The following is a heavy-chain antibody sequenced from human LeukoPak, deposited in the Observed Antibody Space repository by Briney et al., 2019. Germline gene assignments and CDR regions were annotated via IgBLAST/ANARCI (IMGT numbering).Heavy chain of an antibody. V-gene: IGHV4-59*08. CDR3: ARRLAFDI. J-gene: IGHJ3*02. CDR2: IYYSGST. Sequence: SETLSLTCTVSGGSISSYYWSWIRQPPGKGLEWIGYIYYSGSTTYTPSLRSRVTISVDTSKNQFSLKLSSVTAADTAVYYCARRLAFDIWGQGTMVTVSS. CDR1: GGSISSYY.